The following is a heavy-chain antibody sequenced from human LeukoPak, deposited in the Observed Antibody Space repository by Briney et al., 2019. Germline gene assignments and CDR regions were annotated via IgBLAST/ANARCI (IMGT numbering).Heavy chain of an antibody. CDR3: ARVTVVTPTFDY. D-gene: IGHD4-23*01. CDR2: ISAYNGNT. V-gene: IGHV1-18*01. J-gene: IGHJ4*02. Sequence: GASVKVSCKASGYTFTSYGISWVRQAPGQGLEWMGWISAYNGNTNYAQKLRGRVTMTTDTSTSTAYMELRCLRSDDTAVYYCARVTVVTPTFDYWGQGTLVTVSS. CDR1: GYTFTSYG.